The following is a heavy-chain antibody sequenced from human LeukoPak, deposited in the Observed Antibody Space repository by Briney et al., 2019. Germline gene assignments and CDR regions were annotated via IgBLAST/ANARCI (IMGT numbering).Heavy chain of an antibody. D-gene: IGHD3-9*01. CDR3: ARGYDILTGYYDQRPDNWFDP. J-gene: IGHJ5*02. CDR1: GYTFSIYG. CDR2: ISAYNGNT. V-gene: IGHV1-18*01. Sequence: ASVKVSCKASGYTFSIYGITWVRQAPGQGLEWMGWISAYNGNTNYAQKLQGRVTMTTDTSTSTAYMELRSLRSDDTAVYYCARGYDILTGYYDQRPDNWFDPWGQGTLVTVSS.